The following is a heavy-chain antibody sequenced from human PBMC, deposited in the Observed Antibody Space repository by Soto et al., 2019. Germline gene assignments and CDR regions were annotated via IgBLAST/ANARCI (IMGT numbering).Heavy chain of an antibody. Sequence: QVQLVQSGADVKKPGSSVKVSCQASGVTFSSETLGWVRQAPGQGLEWVGGIIPLFRTASYAQKFQGRVTITADESTSTVYMELSSLRSDDTAVYFCATELGENPAIPFDAWGQGTLVTVSS. CDR2: IIPLFRTA. V-gene: IGHV1-69*01. CDR1: GVTFSSET. D-gene: IGHD2-21*01. J-gene: IGHJ4*02. CDR3: ATELGENPAIPFDA.